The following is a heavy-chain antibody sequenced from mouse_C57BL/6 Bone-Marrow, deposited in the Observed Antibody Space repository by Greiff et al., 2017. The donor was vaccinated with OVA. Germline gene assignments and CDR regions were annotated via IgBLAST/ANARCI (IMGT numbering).Heavy chain of an antibody. J-gene: IGHJ2*01. D-gene: IGHD2-4*01. CDR2: ISYDGSN. V-gene: IGHV3-6*01. Sequence: EVKVEESGPGLVKPSQSLSLTCSVTGYSITSGYYWNWIRQFPGNKLEWMGYISYDGSNNYNPSLKNRISITRDTSKNQFFLKLNSVTTEDTATYYCARDDYDGREGYWGQGTTLTVSS. CDR1: GYSITSGYY. CDR3: ARDDYDGREGY.